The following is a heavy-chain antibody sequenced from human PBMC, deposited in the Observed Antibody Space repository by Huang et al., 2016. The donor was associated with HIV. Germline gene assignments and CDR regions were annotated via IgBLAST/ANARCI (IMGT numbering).Heavy chain of an antibody. D-gene: IGHD6-19*01. J-gene: IGHJ3*02. V-gene: IGHV3-21*01. Sequence: EVQLVESGGGLVKPGGSLRLSCAASGFTFRSYSMNWVRQAPGKGLEGVSSISSSSSNIYYAESVKGRLTIARDKAKNSRYLQMNSLRAEDTAVYYCARVGGVAAGTFGTFDIWGQGTMVTVSS. CDR3: ARVGGVAAGTFGTFDI. CDR1: GFTFRSYS. CDR2: ISSSSSNI.